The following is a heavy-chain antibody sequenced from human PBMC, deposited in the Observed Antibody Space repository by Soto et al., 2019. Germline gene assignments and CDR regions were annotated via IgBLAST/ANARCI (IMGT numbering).Heavy chain of an antibody. Sequence: ASVKVSCKASGYTFTSYGISLVRQAPGQGLEWMGWISAYNGNTNYAQKPQGRVTMTTDTSTSTAYMELRSLRSDDTAVYYCARDPTIFGVVNWFDPWXQGTLVNVSS. CDR3: ARDPTIFGVVNWFDP. CDR1: GYTFTSYG. D-gene: IGHD3-3*01. V-gene: IGHV1-18*01. CDR2: ISAYNGNT. J-gene: IGHJ5*02.